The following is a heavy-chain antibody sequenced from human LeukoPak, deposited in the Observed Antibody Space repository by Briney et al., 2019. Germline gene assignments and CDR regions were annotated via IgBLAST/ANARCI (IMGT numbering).Heavy chain of an antibody. CDR1: GYSISTDYF. CDR3: TREHGGTTVDY. CDR2: ISHSGTT. D-gene: IGHD1-1*01. J-gene: IGHJ4*02. Sequence: SETLSLTCTVSGYSISTDYFWGWIRQSPGKGLEWIGSISHSGTTYYNPSLKSRVTISGDTSKNQFSLKLSSVTAADTAVYYRTREHGGTTVDYWGQGTLVTVSS. V-gene: IGHV4-38-2*02.